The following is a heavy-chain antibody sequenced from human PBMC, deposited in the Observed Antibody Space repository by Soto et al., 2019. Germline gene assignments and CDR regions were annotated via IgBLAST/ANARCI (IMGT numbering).Heavy chain of an antibody. CDR1: GFTFSSYA. J-gene: IGHJ4*02. Sequence: EVQLLESGGGLVQPGGSLRLSCAASGFTFSSYAMSWVRQAPGKGLEWVSVISGSGDSTYYADSVKGRFTISRDNSKNTLYLQMNSLRAEDTAVYYGARRGSGSYYDYWGQGTLVTVSS. D-gene: IGHD1-26*01. CDR2: ISGSGDST. V-gene: IGHV3-23*01. CDR3: ARRGSGSYYDY.